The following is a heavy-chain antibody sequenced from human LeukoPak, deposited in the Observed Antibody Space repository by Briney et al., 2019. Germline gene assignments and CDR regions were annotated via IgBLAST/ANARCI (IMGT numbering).Heavy chain of an antibody. Sequence: KTGGSLRLSCVASGFSFSNYNMNWVRQAPGKGLEWISFISWSGNVIQYADSVKGRITISRDNAKNSLYLQMNSLRGEDTSVYYCARDLRKHETIPVAGKSYDMDVWGKGTTVIVS. CDR1: GFSFSNYN. D-gene: IGHD6-13*01. CDR3: ARDLRKHETIPVAGKSYDMDV. CDR2: ISWSGNVI. J-gene: IGHJ6*03. V-gene: IGHV3-21*01.